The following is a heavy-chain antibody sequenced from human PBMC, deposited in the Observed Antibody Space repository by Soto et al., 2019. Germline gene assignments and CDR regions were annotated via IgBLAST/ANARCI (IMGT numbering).Heavy chain of an antibody. CDR1: GVTFNRQD. CDR3: AKSEGRDGYRFDY. V-gene: IGHV1-69*13. Sequence: VASVKVSCKASGVTFNRQDMRWVRQAPGQGLEWMGGIIPMFGTPHYAEKFQDRVTITADESTGTAYLELSSLTSEDTAVYYCAKSEGRDGYRFDYWGPGTLVTVSS. J-gene: IGHJ4*02. D-gene: IGHD5-12*01. CDR2: IIPMFGTP.